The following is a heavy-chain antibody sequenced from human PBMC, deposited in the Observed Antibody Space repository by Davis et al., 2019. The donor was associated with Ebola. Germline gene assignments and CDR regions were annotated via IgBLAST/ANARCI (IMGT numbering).Heavy chain of an antibody. D-gene: IGHD6-13*01. Sequence: MPGGSLRLSCTVSGGSISSYYWSWIRQPPGKGLEWIGYIYYSGSTNYNPSLKSRATISVDTSKNQFSLKLSSVTAADTAVYYCARRPISSSWYGGVWGWFDPWGQGTLVTVSS. V-gene: IGHV4-59*12. CDR3: ARRPISSSWYGGVWGWFDP. CDR2: IYYSGST. J-gene: IGHJ5*02. CDR1: GGSISSYY.